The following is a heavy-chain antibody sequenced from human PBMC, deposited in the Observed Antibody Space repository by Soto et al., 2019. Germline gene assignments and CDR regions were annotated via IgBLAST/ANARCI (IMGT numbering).Heavy chain of an antibody. J-gene: IGHJ3*01. Sequence: PSETLSLTCAVYGGPFSDYYWSWIRQPPGTGLEWIGEINYRGSTHDNPSLKSRVTLSVDTSKSQFSLKLRSVTAADTAVYYCARVERGTRTTVVDSFDLWGQGTMVTVSS. D-gene: IGHD1-1*01. V-gene: IGHV4-34*01. CDR1: GGPFSDYY. CDR2: INYRGST. CDR3: ARVERGTRTTVVDSFDL.